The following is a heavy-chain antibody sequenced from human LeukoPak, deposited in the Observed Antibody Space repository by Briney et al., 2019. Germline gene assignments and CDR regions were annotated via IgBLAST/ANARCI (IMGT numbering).Heavy chain of an antibody. CDR3: ASSGFNYGHYFDY. Sequence: PSETLSLTCTVSGGSISSGGYYWSWIRQHPGKGLEWIGYIYYSGSTYYNPSLKSRVTISVDTSKNQFSLKLSSVTAADTAIYYCASSGFNYGHYFDYWGQGTLVTVSS. D-gene: IGHD5-18*01. J-gene: IGHJ4*02. CDR1: GGSISSGGYY. CDR2: IYYSGST. V-gene: IGHV4-31*03.